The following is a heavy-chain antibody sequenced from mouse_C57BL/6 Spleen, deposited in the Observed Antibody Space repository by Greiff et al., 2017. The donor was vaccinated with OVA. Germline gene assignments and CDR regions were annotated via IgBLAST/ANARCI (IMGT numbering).Heavy chain of an antibody. CDR3: ARRGDYDGSWFAY. D-gene: IGHD1-2*01. CDR1: GYTFTSYW. CDR2: IHPNSGST. J-gene: IGHJ3*01. V-gene: IGHV1-64*01. Sequence: VQLQQPGAELVKPGASVKLSCKASGYTFTSYWMHWVKQRPGQGLEWIGMIHPNSGSTNYNEKFKSQATLTVDKSSSTAYMQLSSLTSEDSAVDYCARRGDYDGSWFAYWGQGTLVTVSA.